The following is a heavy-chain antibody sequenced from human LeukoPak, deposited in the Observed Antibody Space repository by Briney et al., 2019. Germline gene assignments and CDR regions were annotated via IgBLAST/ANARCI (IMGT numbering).Heavy chain of an antibody. CDR1: GFTFSGYW. D-gene: IGHD3-22*01. CDR2: INPNGRTT. CDR3: ARVLSGSWDWFDP. J-gene: IGHJ5*02. Sequence: GRSLRLSCAASGFTFSGYWIHWVRQAPGKGLEWVSRINPNGRTTTYADSVKGRFTISRDNAKNTVYLQMNSLRAEDTAVYYCARVLSGSWDWFDPWGQGTLVTVSS. V-gene: IGHV3-74*01.